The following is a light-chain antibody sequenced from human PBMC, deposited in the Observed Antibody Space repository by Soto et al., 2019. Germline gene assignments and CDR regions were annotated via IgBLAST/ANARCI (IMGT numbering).Light chain of an antibody. CDR2: DAS. J-gene: IGKJ4*01. Sequence: EIVLTQSPGTLSLSPGERATLSCRASQSVSSTYLIWYQQKPGQAPRLLIYDASSRATGIPDRFSGSGSGTDFTLAISSLEPEDFAVYYCQQRSNWPLTFGGGTKVEIK. CDR1: QSVSSTY. CDR3: QQRSNWPLT. V-gene: IGKV3D-20*02.